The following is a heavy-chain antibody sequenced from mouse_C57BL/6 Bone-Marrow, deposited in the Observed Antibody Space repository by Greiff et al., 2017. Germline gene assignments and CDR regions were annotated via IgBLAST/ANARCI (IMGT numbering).Heavy chain of an antibody. CDR2: ISSGGSYT. CDR1: GFTFSSYG. CDR3: ARGRDYAPPFDY. D-gene: IGHD2-4*01. Sequence: EVHLVESGGDLVKPGGSLKLSCAASGFTFSSYGMSWVRQTPDKRLEWVATISSGGSYTYYPDSVKGRFTISRDNAKNTLYLQMSSLKSEDTAMYYCARGRDYAPPFDYWGQGTTLTVSS. V-gene: IGHV5-6*01. J-gene: IGHJ2*01.